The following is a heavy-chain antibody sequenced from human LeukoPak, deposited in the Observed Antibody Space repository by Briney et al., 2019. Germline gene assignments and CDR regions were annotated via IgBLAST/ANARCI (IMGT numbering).Heavy chain of an antibody. CDR2: IYYSGST. CDR1: GGSISSSSYY. V-gene: IGHV4-39*01. D-gene: IGHD2/OR15-2a*01. Sequence: SETLSLTCTVSGGSISSSSYYWGWIRQPPGKGLEWIGSIYYSGSTYYNPSLKSRVTISVYTSKNQFSLKLRSVTAGDTAVYYCARFLVVIGPPWGADYWGQGTLVTVSS. CDR3: ARFLVVIGPPWGADY. J-gene: IGHJ4*02.